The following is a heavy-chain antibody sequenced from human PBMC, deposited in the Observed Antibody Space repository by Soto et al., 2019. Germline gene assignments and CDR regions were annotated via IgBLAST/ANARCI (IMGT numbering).Heavy chain of an antibody. CDR1: SGSFSGYY. Sequence: SETLSLTCSIYSGSFSGYYWSWIRQPPGKGLEWIGEISQGGNTNYSPSLKSRVSISIDTSKKQFSLNLASVSAADTAVYYCARAPKVSGSSQTRPDFWGQGTLVTSPQ. V-gene: IGHV4-34*01. CDR3: ARAPKVSGSSQTRPDF. D-gene: IGHD6-6*01. J-gene: IGHJ4*02. CDR2: ISQGGNT.